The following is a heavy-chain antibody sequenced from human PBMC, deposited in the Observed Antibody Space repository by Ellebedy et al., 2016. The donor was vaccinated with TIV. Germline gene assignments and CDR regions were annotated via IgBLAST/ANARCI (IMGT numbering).Heavy chain of an antibody. V-gene: IGHV4-39*01. CDR1: GGSISSSSYY. D-gene: IGHD3-22*01. J-gene: IGHJ4*02. CDR3: ARGKETYYYDSSGYYRLDY. CDR2: IYYSGST. Sequence: SETLSLXXTVSGGSISSSSYYWGWIRQPPGKGLEWIGSIYYSGSTYYNPSLKSRVTISVDTSKNQFSLKLSSVTAADTAVYYCARGKETYYYDSSGYYRLDYWGQGTLVTVSS.